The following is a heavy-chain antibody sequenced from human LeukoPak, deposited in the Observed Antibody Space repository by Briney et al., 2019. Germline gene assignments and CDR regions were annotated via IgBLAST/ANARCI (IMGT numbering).Heavy chain of an antibody. CDR3: ARRGRYCSGGSCFIGLFDP. J-gene: IGHJ5*02. V-gene: IGHV4-59*01. CDR1: GGSLSSYY. D-gene: IGHD2-15*01. CDR2: IYYSGST. Sequence: ASETLSLTCTVSGGSLSSYYWSWIRQAPGKGLEWIGYIYYSGSTNYNPSLKSRVTISVDTSKNQFSLKLSSVTAADTAVYYCARRGRYCSGGSCFIGLFDPWGQGTLVTVSS.